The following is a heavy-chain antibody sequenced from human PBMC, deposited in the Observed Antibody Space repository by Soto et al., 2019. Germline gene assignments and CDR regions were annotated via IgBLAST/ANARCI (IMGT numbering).Heavy chain of an antibody. V-gene: IGHV4-59*01. Sequence: SETLSLTCTVSGDSIRSYYWSWIRQPPGKGLEWIGYISYTGSTHYNPSLKSRVTISADTSKNQFSLKLSSVTTADTALYYCAREGVAAPYYYYGMEVWGQGSTVTVS. CDR3: AREGVAAPYYYYGMEV. J-gene: IGHJ6*02. D-gene: IGHD2-15*01. CDR2: ISYTGST. CDR1: GDSIRSYY.